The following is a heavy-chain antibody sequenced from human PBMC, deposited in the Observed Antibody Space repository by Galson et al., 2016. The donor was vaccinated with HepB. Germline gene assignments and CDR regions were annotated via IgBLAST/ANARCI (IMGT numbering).Heavy chain of an antibody. V-gene: IGHV3-21*01. J-gene: IGHJ4*02. Sequence: SLRLSCAASGFTFSTYSMNWVRQAPGKGLEWVSSISDTSNYIYHADSVKGRFTVSRDNAKNSLYLQMNSLRTEDTAVYYCANGNHAEYSWWDQGTLVTVSS. D-gene: IGHD1-14*01. CDR1: GFTFSTYS. CDR3: ANGNHAEYSW. CDR2: ISDTSNYI.